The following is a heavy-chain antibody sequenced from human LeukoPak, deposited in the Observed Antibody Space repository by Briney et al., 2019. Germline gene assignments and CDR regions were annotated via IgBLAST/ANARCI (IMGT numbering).Heavy chain of an antibody. V-gene: IGHV3-23*01. Sequence: GGSLRLSCAASGFTFSSYAMSWVRQGPGKGLEWVSGISGSGAGTYYADSVTGRFTVSRDNSKNTLYLQMNSLRAADTAAYYCAKEAGYSSGWYDYWGQGTLVTVSS. CDR3: AKEAGYSSGWYDY. D-gene: IGHD6-19*01. CDR2: ISGSGAGT. J-gene: IGHJ4*02. CDR1: GFTFSSYA.